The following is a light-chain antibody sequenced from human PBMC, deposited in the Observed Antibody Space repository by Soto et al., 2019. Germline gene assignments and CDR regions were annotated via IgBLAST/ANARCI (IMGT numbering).Light chain of an antibody. CDR2: DAS. CDR1: QSVSSY. Sequence: EIVLTQSTATLSLSPGERATLSCRASQSVSSYLAWYQQKPGQAPRLLIYDASNRATGIPARFSGSGSGTDFTLTISSLEPEDFAVYYCQQRSNWPRTFGQGTRLEIK. V-gene: IGKV3-11*01. J-gene: IGKJ5*01. CDR3: QQRSNWPRT.